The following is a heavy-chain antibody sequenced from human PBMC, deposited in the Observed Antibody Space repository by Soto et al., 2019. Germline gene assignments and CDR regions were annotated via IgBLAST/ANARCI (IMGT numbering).Heavy chain of an antibody. CDR1: GGSISSYY. J-gene: IGHJ6*02. CDR2: IYTSGST. Sequence: SETLSLTCTVSGGSISSYYWSWIRQPAGKGLEWIGRIYTSGSTNYNPSLKSRVTMSVDTSKNQFSLKLSSVTAADTAVYYCARGGYCSSTSCYPEDYYYYGMDVWGQGTTVTVSS. CDR3: ARGGYCSSTSCYPEDYYYYGMDV. V-gene: IGHV4-4*07. D-gene: IGHD2-2*01.